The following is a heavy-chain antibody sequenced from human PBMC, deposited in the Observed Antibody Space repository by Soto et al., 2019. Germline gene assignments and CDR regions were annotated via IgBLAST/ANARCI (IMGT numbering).Heavy chain of an antibody. CDR2: IYYSGST. J-gene: IGHJ4*02. Sequence: QVQLQESGPGLVKPSETLSLTCAVSGGSINNHYWSWIRQPPGKGLEWIGNIYYSGSTNYNPSLKSRVTISVDTSKNQFSLKLSSVTAADTAVYCCARRSTTDYFDYWGQGALVTVSS. CDR3: ARRSTTDYFDY. D-gene: IGHD1-1*01. CDR1: GGSINNHY. V-gene: IGHV4-59*08.